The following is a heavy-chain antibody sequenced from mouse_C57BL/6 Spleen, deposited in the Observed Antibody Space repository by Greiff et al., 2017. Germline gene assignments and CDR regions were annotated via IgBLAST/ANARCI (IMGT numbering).Heavy chain of an antibody. CDR2: IDPENGDT. CDR1: GFNIKDDY. V-gene: IGHV14-4*01. CDR3: TTQGNFFAY. Sequence: EVQLQQSGAELVRPGASVKLSCTASGFNIKDDYMHWVKQRPEQGLEWIGWIDPENGDTEYASKFQGKATITADTSSNTAYLQLSSLTSEDTAVYYCTTQGNFFAYWGQGTLVTVSA. J-gene: IGHJ3*01.